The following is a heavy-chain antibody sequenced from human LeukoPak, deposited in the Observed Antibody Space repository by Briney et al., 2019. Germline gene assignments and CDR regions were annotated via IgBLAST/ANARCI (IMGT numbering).Heavy chain of an antibody. V-gene: IGHV3-21*04. Sequence: GGSLRHSCAASGFTFKSFSMTWVRQAPGKGLEWVASISSTSAHKYHADSVKGRFTISRDNSKNTLYLEMNSLRAEDTALSYCANSLGNQGVIVYWGQGTLVTVSS. CDR2: ISSTSAHK. J-gene: IGHJ4*02. CDR1: GFTFKSFS. D-gene: IGHD3-10*01. CDR3: ANSLGNQGVIVY.